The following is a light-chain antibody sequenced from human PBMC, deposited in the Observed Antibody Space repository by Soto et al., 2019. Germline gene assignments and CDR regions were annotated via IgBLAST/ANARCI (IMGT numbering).Light chain of an antibody. Sequence: DIQMTQSPSSLSASVGDRVTITCQASQDISNYLNWLQQKPGKAPKLLIYGASNLQTGVPSRFTGSGSGTDFTFTITSLQPDDIATYYWQQYDSVPFTFGPGTRVDIK. CDR1: QDISNY. CDR3: QQYDSVPFT. J-gene: IGKJ3*01. V-gene: IGKV1-33*01. CDR2: GAS.